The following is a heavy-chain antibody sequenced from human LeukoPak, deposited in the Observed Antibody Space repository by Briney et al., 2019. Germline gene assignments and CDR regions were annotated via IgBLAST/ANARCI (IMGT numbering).Heavy chain of an antibody. J-gene: IGHJ4*02. CDR3: ARERYSGYDYYADY. CDR2: ISYDGSNK. CDR1: GGTFSSYA. Sequence: SCKASGGTFSSYAMHWVRQAPDKGLEWVAVISYDGSNKYYADSVKGRFTISRDNSKNTLYLQMNSLRAEDTAVYYCARERYSGYDYYADYWGQGTLVTVSS. D-gene: IGHD5-12*01. V-gene: IGHV3-30*04.